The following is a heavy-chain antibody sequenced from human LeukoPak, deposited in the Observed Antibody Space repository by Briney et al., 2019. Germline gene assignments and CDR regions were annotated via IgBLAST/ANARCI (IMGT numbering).Heavy chain of an antibody. Sequence: GASVKVSCKASGYTFTSYGISWVRQAPGQGLEWMGWISAYNGNTNYAQKLQGRVTMTTDTSTSTAYMELRSLRSDDTAVYYCARDQPGLELSSIDYWGQGTLVTVSS. CDR1: GYTFTSYG. J-gene: IGHJ4*02. CDR3: ARDQPGLELSSIDY. CDR2: ISAYNGNT. D-gene: IGHD3-3*01. V-gene: IGHV1-18*01.